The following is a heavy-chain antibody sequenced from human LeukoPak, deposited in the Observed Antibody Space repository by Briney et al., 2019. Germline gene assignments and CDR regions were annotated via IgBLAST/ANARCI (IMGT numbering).Heavy chain of an antibody. CDR2: IYSADSDT. CDR3: ARPRRRKTLYDVLDL. J-gene: IGHJ3*01. CDR1: GYNFTNYW. V-gene: IGHV5-51*01. Sequence: GESLKISCKGSGYNFTNYWIGWVRQMPGKGLEWMGIIYSADSDTRYSPSFQGQVTISVDKPINTAYLQWSSLKTSDTPIYYCARPRRRKTLYDVLDLWGQGTMVTVSS.